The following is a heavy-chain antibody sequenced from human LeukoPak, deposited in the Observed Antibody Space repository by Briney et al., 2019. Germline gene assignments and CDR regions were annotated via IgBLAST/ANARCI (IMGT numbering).Heavy chain of an antibody. CDR1: GFTFDDYA. CDR2: ISWNSGSL. V-gene: IGHV3-9*01. CDR3: VKDISSSSLAGYFDY. D-gene: IGHD6-13*01. J-gene: IGHJ4*02. Sequence: PGRSLRLSCAAPGFTFDDYAIHWVRQAPGKGLEWVSGISWNSGSLDYADSVKGRFTISRDNAKNSLYLQMNGLRAEDTALYYCVKDISSSSLAGYFDYWGQGTLVTVSS.